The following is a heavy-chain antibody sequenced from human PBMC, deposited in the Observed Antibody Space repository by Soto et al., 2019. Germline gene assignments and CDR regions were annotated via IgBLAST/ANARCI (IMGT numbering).Heavy chain of an antibody. CDR1: GFTFNSYA. V-gene: IGHV3-23*04. D-gene: IGHD5-12*01. Sequence: EVQVVESGGGLEQPGGSLRLSCSASGFTFNSYAMSWVRQAPGKGLEWVSAISGNGGFTYYADSVKGRFTISRDNSKNTLYLQMTSLRVGDTALYYCAKVSGSEPTNTYYYMAVWGKGTTFTVSS. CDR3: AKVSGSEPTNTYYYMAV. J-gene: IGHJ6*03. CDR2: ISGNGGFT.